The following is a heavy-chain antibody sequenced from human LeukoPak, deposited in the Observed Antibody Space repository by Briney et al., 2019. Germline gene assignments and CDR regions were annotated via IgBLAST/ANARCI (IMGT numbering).Heavy chain of an antibody. CDR3: EKDTPLRRPYYFDY. Sequence: GGSLRLSCAASGFTFSSYAMRWVRQAPGKGLEWVSAISGSGGSTYYADSVKGRFTISRDNSKNTLYLQMNSLRGEDTAVYYCEKDTPLRRPYYFDYWGQGALVTLSS. CDR1: GFTFSSYA. CDR2: ISGSGGST. J-gene: IGHJ4*02. V-gene: IGHV3-23*01.